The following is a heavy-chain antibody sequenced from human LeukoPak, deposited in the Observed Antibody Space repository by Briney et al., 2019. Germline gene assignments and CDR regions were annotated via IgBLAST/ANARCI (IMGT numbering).Heavy chain of an antibody. D-gene: IGHD4-23*01. J-gene: IGHJ4*02. CDR1: GGTFSSYA. Sequence: VASVKVSCKASGGTFSSYAISWVRQAPGQGLEWMGGIIPIFGTANYAQKFQGRVTITADESTSTAYMELSSLRSEDTAVYYCARGSDYGGELKTDYFDYWGQGTLVTVSS. CDR2: IIPIFGTA. CDR3: ARGSDYGGELKTDYFDY. V-gene: IGHV1-69*13.